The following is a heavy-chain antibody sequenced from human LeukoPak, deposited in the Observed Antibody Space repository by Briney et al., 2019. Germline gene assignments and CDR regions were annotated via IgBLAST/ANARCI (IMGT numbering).Heavy chain of an antibody. CDR3: AELGITMIGGV. J-gene: IGHJ6*04. Sequence: GGALRLSCAASGFTFSSYEMNWVRQAPGKGLEGGSYISSSGSTIYYADSVKGRFTISRDNAKNSLYLQMNSLRAEDTAVYYCAELGITMIGGVWGKGTTVTISS. CDR2: ISSSGSTI. D-gene: IGHD3-10*02. V-gene: IGHV3-48*03. CDR1: GFTFSSYE.